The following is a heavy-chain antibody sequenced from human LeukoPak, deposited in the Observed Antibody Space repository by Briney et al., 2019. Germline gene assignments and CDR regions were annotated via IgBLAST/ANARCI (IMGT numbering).Heavy chain of an antibody. CDR2: IRTSSSTI. J-gene: IGHJ6*02. D-gene: IGHD6-13*01. Sequence: GGSLRLSCAASGFTFSDYYMNWVRQAPGKGLEWVSYIRTSSSTIYYADSVKGRFTISRDDAKNSLYLQMNSLRAEDTAVYYCTRDGTRDYYYGMDVWGQGTTVTVSS. CDR3: TRDGTRDYYYGMDV. CDR1: GFTFSDYY. V-gene: IGHV3-48*01.